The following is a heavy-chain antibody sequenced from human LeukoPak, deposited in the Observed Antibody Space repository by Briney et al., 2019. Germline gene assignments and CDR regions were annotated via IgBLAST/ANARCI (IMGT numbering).Heavy chain of an antibody. J-gene: IGHJ6*03. D-gene: IGHD3-16*02. CDR2: IYVTAT. Sequence: SETLSLTCTVSGGSIGAFYWSWIRQSPGKGLEWIGYIYVTATRYNPYLQSRLTISVDRSRNQFFLNLSSVTAADTAVYYCARHIGGGIEDMDVWGKGTKVIVSS. V-gene: IGHV4-59*08. CDR3: ARHIGGGIEDMDV. CDR1: GGSIGAFY.